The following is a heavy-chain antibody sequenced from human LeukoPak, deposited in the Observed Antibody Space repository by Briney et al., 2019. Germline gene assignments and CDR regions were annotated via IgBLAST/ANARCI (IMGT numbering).Heavy chain of an antibody. D-gene: IGHD6-13*01. V-gene: IGHV4-39*07. Sequence: SETLSLTCTVSGGSISSSSYYWGWIRQPPGKGLEWIWSIYHSGSTYYNPSLKSRVTISVDTSKNQFSLKLSSVTAADTAVYYCAREGGSWIDYWGQGTLVTVSS. J-gene: IGHJ4*02. CDR3: AREGGSWIDY. CDR1: GGSISSSSYY. CDR2: IYHSGST.